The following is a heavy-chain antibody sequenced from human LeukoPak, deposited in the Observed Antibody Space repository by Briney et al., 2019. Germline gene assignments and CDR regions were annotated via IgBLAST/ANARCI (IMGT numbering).Heavy chain of an antibody. J-gene: IGHJ5*02. CDR1: GFTFSSYW. V-gene: IGHV3-7*01. CDR2: IKQDGREE. Sequence: GGSLRLSCAASGFTFSSYWMSWVRQAPGKGLERVANIKQDGREEYYMDSVKGRFTISRDNAKNSLYLQMNSLIAEDTAVYYCTRPRTSAYCGGDFYSWWFDPWGQGTLVTVSS. CDR3: TRPRTSAYCGGDFYSWWFDP. D-gene: IGHD2-21*02.